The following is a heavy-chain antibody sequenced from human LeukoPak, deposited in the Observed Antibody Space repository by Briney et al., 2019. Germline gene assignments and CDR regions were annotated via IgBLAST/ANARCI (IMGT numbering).Heavy chain of an antibody. V-gene: IGHV1-24*01. D-gene: IGHD3-10*01. Sequence: ASVKVSCKVSGYTLTELSMHWVRQAPGKGLEWMGGFGPEDGETIYAQKFQGRVTMTEDTSTDTAYMELSSLRSEDTAVYYCATAVVDGSGSYHGLDYWGQGTLVTVSS. CDR3: ATAVVDGSGSYHGLDY. J-gene: IGHJ4*02. CDR1: GYTLTELS. CDR2: FGPEDGET.